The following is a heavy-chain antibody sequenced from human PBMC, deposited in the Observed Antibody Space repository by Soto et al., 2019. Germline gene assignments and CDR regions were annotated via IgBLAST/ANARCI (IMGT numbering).Heavy chain of an antibody. J-gene: IGHJ4*02. Sequence: PSETLSLTCTVSGGSISSGTYHWTWIRQHPGKGLEWIGYIYYSGSTYYNPSLKSRVTISVDTSKNQFSLRLSSVAAADTAVYYCARATPRYCSGGSCYSGRDYSGQGTLVTVSS. CDR1: GGSISSGTYH. D-gene: IGHD2-15*01. CDR2: IYYSGST. CDR3: ARATPRYCSGGSCYSGRDY. V-gene: IGHV4-31*03.